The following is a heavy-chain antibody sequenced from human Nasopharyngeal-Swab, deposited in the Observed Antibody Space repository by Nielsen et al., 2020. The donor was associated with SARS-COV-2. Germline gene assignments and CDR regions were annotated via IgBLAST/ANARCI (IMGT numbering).Heavy chain of an antibody. Sequence: ASVKVSCKASGYTFTTYTVHWVRQAPGQRLEWMGWINTGNGNTIYSQNFQGRVTITRDTSASTAYMELSSLRSEDTAVYYCASTNCGGDCYYDYWGQGTLVTVSS. J-gene: IGHJ4*02. CDR3: ASTNCGGDCYYDY. D-gene: IGHD2-21*02. CDR1: GYTFTTYT. CDR2: INTGNGNT. V-gene: IGHV1-3*04.